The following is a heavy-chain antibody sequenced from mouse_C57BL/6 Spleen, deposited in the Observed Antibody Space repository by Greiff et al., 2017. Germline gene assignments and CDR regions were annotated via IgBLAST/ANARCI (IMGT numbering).Heavy chain of an antibody. J-gene: IGHJ4*01. V-gene: IGHV5-17*01. CDR1: GFTFSDYG. CDR2: ISSGSSTI. Sequence: VQLKESGGGLVKPGGSLKLSCAASGFTFSDYGMHWVRQAPEKGLEWVAYISSGSSTIYYADTVKGRFTISRDNAKNTLFLQMTSLRSEDTAMYYCARGDGSSSYAMDYWGQGTSVTVSS. D-gene: IGHD1-1*01. CDR3: ARGDGSSSYAMDY.